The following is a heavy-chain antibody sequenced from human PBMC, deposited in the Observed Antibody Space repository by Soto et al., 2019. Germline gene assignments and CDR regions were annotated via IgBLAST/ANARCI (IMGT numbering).Heavy chain of an antibody. V-gene: IGHV3-30*18. CDR3: AKDMVWNFDY. Sequence: GGSLRLSCAASGFTFSNYGMHWVRQAPGKGLEWVAVISYDGSNKYYADSVKGRFTISRDNSKNTLYLQMNSLRAEDTAVYYCAKDMVWNFDYWGQGTLVTVSS. CDR2: ISYDGSNK. J-gene: IGHJ4*02. CDR1: GFTFSNYG. D-gene: IGHD3-10*01.